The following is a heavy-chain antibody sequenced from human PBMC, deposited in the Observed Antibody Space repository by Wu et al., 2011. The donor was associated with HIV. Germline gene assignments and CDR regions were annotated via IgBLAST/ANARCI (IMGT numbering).Heavy chain of an antibody. CDR3: ARVNLPYTVVTPGSFAFDV. V-gene: IGHV1-69*14. Sequence: QVQLVQSGAEVKKSGSSVKVSCKASGGTFSSYAISWVRQAPGQGLEWMGRIIPISGTVNMAQKFQGRVTMTADRPSSTAYMELTSLTSEDAAMYYCARVNLPYTVVTPGSFAFDVWGQGTMVTVSS. D-gene: IGHD4-23*01. J-gene: IGHJ3*01. CDR1: GGTFSSYA. CDR2: IIPISGTV.